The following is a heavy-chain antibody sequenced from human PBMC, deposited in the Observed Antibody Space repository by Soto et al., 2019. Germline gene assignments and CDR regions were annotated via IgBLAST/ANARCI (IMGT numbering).Heavy chain of an antibody. Sequence: SETLSLTCTVSGGSVSSYYWSWIRQSPGKGLEWIGYIYYSGSTKYKPSLKSRVTISEDTSKNQFSLKLTSATAADTAVYFCARHSNRNYGLYYFDYWGLGALVTVSS. CDR3: ARHSNRNYGLYYFDY. D-gene: IGHD4-4*01. CDR1: GGSVSSYY. J-gene: IGHJ4*02. CDR2: IYYSGST. V-gene: IGHV4-59*08.